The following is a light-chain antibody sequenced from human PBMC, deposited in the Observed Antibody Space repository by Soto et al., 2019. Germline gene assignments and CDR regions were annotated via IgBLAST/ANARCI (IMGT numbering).Light chain of an antibody. V-gene: IGLV2-23*01. CDR3: YSYAGSSTWV. CDR2: EGS. J-gene: IGLJ3*02. Sequence: QSALTQPASVSGSPGQSITISCTGTSSDVGSYNFVSWYQQHPGKAPKLMIYEGSKRPSGVSNRFSGSKSGNTASLTISGLQTAEEADYSCYSYAGSSTWVFGGGTRLPS. CDR1: SSDVGSYNF.